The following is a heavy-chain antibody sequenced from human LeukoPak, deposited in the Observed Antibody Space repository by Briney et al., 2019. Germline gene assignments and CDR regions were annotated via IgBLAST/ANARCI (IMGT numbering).Heavy chain of an antibody. Sequence: PGGSLRLSCAASGLTFSSYGMHWVRQAPGKGLEWVAFKRYDGSNKYYADSVKGRFTISRDNSKNTLYLQMNSLRAEDTAVYYCARHPNYDFWSGSVDYWGQGTLVTVSS. CDR3: ARHPNYDFWSGSVDY. CDR2: KRYDGSNK. V-gene: IGHV3-30*02. J-gene: IGHJ4*02. D-gene: IGHD3-3*01. CDR1: GLTFSSYG.